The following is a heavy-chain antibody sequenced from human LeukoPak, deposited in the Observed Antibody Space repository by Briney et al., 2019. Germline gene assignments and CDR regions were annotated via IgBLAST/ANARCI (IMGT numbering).Heavy chain of an antibody. CDR3: ARVSRGPSSSWYNWFDP. Sequence: GASVKVSCKASGYTFTSYYMNWVRQAPGQGLEWMGIINPSGGSTSYAQKFQGRVTMTRDTSTSTVYMELSSLRSEDTAVYYCARVSRGPSSSWYNWFDPWGQGTLVTVSS. D-gene: IGHD6-13*01. J-gene: IGHJ5*02. CDR2: INPSGGST. V-gene: IGHV1-46*01. CDR1: GYTFTSYY.